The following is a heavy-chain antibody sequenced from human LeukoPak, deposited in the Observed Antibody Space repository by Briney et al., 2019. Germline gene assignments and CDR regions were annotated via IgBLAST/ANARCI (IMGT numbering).Heavy chain of an antibody. V-gene: IGHV4-30-2*02. J-gene: IGHJ6*02. Sequence: SETLSLTCAVSGGSISSGGYSWSWIRQPPGKGLEWIGYIYHSGSTYYNPSLKSRVTISVDTSKNQFSLKLSSVTAADTAVYYCARLSDSSSWYTFPPPNYYYYYGMDVWGQGTTVTVFS. CDR2: IYHSGST. CDR1: GGSISSGGYS. D-gene: IGHD6-13*01. CDR3: ARLSDSSSWYTFPPPNYYYYYGMDV.